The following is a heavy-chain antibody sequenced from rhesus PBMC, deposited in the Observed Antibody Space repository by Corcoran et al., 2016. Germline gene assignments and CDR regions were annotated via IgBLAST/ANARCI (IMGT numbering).Heavy chain of an antibody. CDR1: GGSISSYYW. J-gene: IGHJ4*01. CDR3: ASTDCSNSDCSSGDY. V-gene: IGHV4-93*02. D-gene: IGHD2-15*01. Sequence: QVQLQESGPAVVKPSETLSLTCAVSGGSISSYYWWSWIRQSPGKGLEWIGGIYGMAGTTEYNPCLKSRVSISMDTSKNQLSLKVTSVTAADTAVYYCASTDCSNSDCSSGDYWGQGVLVTVSS. CDR2: IYGMAGTT.